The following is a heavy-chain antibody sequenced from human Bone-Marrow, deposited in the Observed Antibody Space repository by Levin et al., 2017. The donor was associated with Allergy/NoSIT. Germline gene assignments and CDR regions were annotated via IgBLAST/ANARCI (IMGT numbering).Heavy chain of an antibody. Sequence: SETLSLTCTVSGGSISSGDYYWSWIRQPPGKGLEWIGYIYYSGSTYYNPSLKSRVTISVDTSKNQFSLKLSSVTAADTAVYYCARDKGAGFRYYIDYWGQGTLVTVSS. CDR1: GGSISSGDYY. CDR2: IYYSGST. V-gene: IGHV4-30-4*01. CDR3: ARDKGAGFRYYIDY. J-gene: IGHJ4*02. D-gene: IGHD1-14*01.